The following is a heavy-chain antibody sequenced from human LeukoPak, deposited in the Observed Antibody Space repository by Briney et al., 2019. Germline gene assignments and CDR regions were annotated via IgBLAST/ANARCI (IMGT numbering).Heavy chain of an antibody. CDR3: ARAVGDFWSGYSAFDI. CDR2: IYYSGST. J-gene: IGHJ3*02. V-gene: IGHV4-30-4*08. Sequence: SETLSLTCTVSGGSISSGDYYWSWIRQPPGKGLEWIGYIYYSGSTYYNPSLKSRVTISVDTSKNQFSLKLSSVTAADAAVYYCARAVGDFWSGYSAFDIWGQGTMVTVSS. D-gene: IGHD3-3*01. CDR1: GGSISSGDYY.